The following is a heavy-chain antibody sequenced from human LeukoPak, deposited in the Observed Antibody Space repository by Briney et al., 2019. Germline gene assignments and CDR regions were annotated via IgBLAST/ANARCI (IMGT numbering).Heavy chain of an antibody. D-gene: IGHD3-10*01. CDR1: GFTFSSYW. J-gene: IGHJ4*02. Sequence: PGGTLRLFCASSGFTFSSYWMHWVRHAPGKGRVWVSRINSDGSSTSYADSVKGRFTISRDNAKNTLYLQMNSLRAEDTAVYYCARDVYYYGSGMGYWGQGTLVTVSS. V-gene: IGHV3-74*01. CDR2: INSDGSST. CDR3: ARDVYYYGSGMGY.